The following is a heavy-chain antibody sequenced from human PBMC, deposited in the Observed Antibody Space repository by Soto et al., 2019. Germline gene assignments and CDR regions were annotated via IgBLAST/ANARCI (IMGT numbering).Heavy chain of an antibody. J-gene: IGHJ6*02. V-gene: IGHV3-15*07. D-gene: IGHD3-3*01. CDR3: TTAPYYDFWSGYSNYYYYYGMDV. CDR2: IKSKTDGGTT. Sequence: EVQLVESGGGLVKPGGSLRLSCAASGFTFSNAWMNWVRQAPGKGLEWVGRIKSKTDGGTTDYAAPVKGRFTISRDDSINTLYLQMNSLKTEDTAVYYCTTAPYYDFWSGYSNYYYYYGMDVWGQGTTVTVSS. CDR1: GFTFSNAW.